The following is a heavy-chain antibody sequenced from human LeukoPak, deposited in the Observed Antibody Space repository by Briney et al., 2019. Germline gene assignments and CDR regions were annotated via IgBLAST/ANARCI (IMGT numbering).Heavy chain of an antibody. CDR1: GFTFRSYD. CDR3: VRGGIQVSGIDEIDY. V-gene: IGHV3-13*01. Sequence: QSGGSLRLSCAASGFTFRSYDMHWVRQVTGKGLEWVSAVGISGDTYYAGSVKGRFTISRENAKNSLYLQMNSPTAGDTAVYYCVRGGIQVSGIDEIDYWGQGTLVTVSS. D-gene: IGHD6-19*01. J-gene: IGHJ4*02. CDR2: VGISGDT.